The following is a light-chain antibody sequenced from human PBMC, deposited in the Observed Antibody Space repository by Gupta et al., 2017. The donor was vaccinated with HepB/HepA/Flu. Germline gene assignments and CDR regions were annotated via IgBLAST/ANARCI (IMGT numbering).Light chain of an antibody. Sequence: QSALPPPASVSGSPGQSITISCTGTSSHVGGYNYVSCYQQTPGTAPKLIIYDVSNRPSGVSNRCAGYKSGNTAFLTTSGLQAEDEADYYCSSYTSSSTYVFGTGTKVTVL. CDR3: SSYTSSSTYV. V-gene: IGLV2-14*03. CDR1: SSHVGGYNY. J-gene: IGLJ1*01. CDR2: DVS.